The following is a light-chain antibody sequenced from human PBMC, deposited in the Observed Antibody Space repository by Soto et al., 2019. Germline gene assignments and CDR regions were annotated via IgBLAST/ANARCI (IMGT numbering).Light chain of an antibody. Sequence: QSVLTQPASVSGSPGQSITISCTGTSSDVGGYNHVSWYQQHPGNAPKLMIYEVSNRRSRVSNRFSGSKSGNTASLTISGLQAQGEADYYCSSYTSSSSYVFGTGTKLTVL. J-gene: IGLJ1*01. V-gene: IGLV2-14*01. CDR3: SSYTSSSSYV. CDR1: SSDVGGYNH. CDR2: EVS.